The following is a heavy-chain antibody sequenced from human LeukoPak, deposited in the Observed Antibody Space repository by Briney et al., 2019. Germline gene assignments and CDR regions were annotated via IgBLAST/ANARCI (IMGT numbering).Heavy chain of an antibody. CDR2: INHSGST. CDR3: ASSRLVGATFPFDY. CDR1: GGSFSGYY. Sequence: PSETLSLTCAVYGGSFSGYYWSWIRQPPGKGLEWIGEINHSGSTNYNPSLESRVTISVDTSKNQFSLKLSSVTAADTAVYYCASSRLVGATFPFDYWGQGTLVTVSS. J-gene: IGHJ4*02. V-gene: IGHV4-34*01. D-gene: IGHD1-26*01.